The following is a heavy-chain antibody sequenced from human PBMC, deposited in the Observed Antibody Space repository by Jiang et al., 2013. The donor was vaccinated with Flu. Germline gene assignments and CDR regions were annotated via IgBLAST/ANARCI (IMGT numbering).Heavy chain of an antibody. CDR3: ARDSDYYDYSEIGVSRY. Sequence: LLKPSETLSLTCAVSGGSISSYYWSWIRQPAGKGLEWIGRIYTSGSTNYNPSLKSRVTMSVDTSKNQFSLKLSSVTAADTAVYYCARDSDYYDYSEIGVSRYWGQGTLVTVSS. V-gene: IGHV4-4*07. CDR2: IYTSGST. D-gene: IGHD3-22*01. CDR1: GGSISSYY. J-gene: IGHJ4*02.